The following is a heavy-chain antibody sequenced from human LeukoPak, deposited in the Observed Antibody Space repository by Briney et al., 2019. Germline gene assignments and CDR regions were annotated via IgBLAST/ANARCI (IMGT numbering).Heavy chain of an antibody. Sequence: GGSLRLSCAASGFTFRDYWMHWLRQSPGSGLVWLLGINVDGTRIAIADAVKGRFTISRDNAKNTVYLQMNGLSADDTAVYYCATDGYSGSFDYWGQGTLVTVSS. CDR3: ATDGYSGSFDY. D-gene: IGHD5-12*01. J-gene: IGHJ4*02. CDR1: GFTFRDYW. CDR2: INVDGTRI. V-gene: IGHV3-74*03.